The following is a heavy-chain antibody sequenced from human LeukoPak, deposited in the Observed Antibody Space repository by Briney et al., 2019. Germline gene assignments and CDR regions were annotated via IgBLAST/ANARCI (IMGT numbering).Heavy chain of an antibody. CDR3: ARAASLGYCSSTSCYAPPGYFQH. V-gene: IGHV4-34*01. CDR2: INHSGST. D-gene: IGHD2-2*01. J-gene: IGHJ1*01. Sequence: SETLSLTCAVYGGSFSGYYWSWIRQPPGKGLEWIGEINHSGSTNYNPSLKSRVTISVDTSKNQFSLKLSSVTAADTAVYYCARAASLGYCSSTSCYAPPGYFQHWGQGTLVTVS. CDR1: GGSFSGYY.